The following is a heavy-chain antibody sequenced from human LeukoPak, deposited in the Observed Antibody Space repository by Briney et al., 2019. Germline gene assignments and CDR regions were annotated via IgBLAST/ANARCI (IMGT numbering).Heavy chain of an antibody. CDR1: GYSISSGYY. CDR3: ARCMVRGVITD. Sequence: SETLSLTCTVSGYSISSGYYWGWIRQPPGKGLEWIGSIYTSGSTYYNPSLKSRVTISVDTSKNQFSLKLSSVTAADTAVYYCARCMVRGVITDWDQGTLVTVSS. V-gene: IGHV4-38-2*02. D-gene: IGHD3-10*01. CDR2: IYTSGST. J-gene: IGHJ4*02.